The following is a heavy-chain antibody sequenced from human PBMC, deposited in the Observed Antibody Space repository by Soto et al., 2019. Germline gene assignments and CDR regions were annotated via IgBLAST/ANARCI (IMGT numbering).Heavy chain of an antibody. CDR3: AKDRLANPPYYYYYYGMDV. V-gene: IGHV3-30*18. Sequence: PVGSLRLSCAASGFTFGTYGMHWVRQAPGKGLEWVAIISYDGSNKYYADSVKGRFTISRDKSKSTLYLQMNSLRAEDTAVYYCAKDRLANPPYYYYYYGMDVWRQATTVTRLL. CDR1: GFTFGTYG. J-gene: IGHJ6*02. D-gene: IGHD6-25*01. CDR2: ISYDGSNK.